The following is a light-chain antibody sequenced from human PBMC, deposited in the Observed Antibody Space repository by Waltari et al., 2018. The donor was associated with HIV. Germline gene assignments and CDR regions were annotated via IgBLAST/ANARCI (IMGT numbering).Light chain of an antibody. CDR1: QSISSY. V-gene: IGKV1-39*01. J-gene: IGKJ5*01. CDR2: AAS. CDR3: QQSYSTPPIT. Sequence: DIQMTQSPSSLSASVGDRVTSTCRASQSISSYLNWYHQKPGKAPKLLIYAASSLQSGVPSRFSGSGSGTDFTLTISSLQPEDFATYYCQQSYSTPPITFGQGTRLEIK.